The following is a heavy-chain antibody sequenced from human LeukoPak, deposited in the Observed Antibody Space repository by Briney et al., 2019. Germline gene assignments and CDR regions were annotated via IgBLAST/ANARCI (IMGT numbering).Heavy chain of an antibody. CDR2: ISAYNGNT. D-gene: IGHD1-26*01. V-gene: IGHV1-18*01. J-gene: IGHJ5*02. CDR1: GYTFTRYG. Sequence: ASVKVCCKASGYTFTRYGISTVRQAPGRRLEWMGWISAYNGNTNYAQKLQGRVTMATDTSTSTAYMELSSLRSEDTAIYYCARDNSVGDNAWWFDPWGQGTLVTVSS. CDR3: ARDNSVGDNAWWFDP.